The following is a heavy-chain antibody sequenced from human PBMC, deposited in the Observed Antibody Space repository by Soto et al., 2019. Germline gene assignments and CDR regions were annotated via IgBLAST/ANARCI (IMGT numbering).Heavy chain of an antibody. V-gene: IGHV4-59*08. CDR1: GGSISSYY. CDR3: ASTITEGGPRQGGPYYYYYYMDV. D-gene: IGHD5-12*01. J-gene: IGHJ6*03. Sequence: SETLSLTCTVSGGSISSYYWSWIRQPPGKGLEWIGYIYYSGSTNYNPSLKSRVTISVDTSKNQFSLKLSSVTAADTAVYYCASTITEGGPRQGGPYYYYYYMDVWGKGTTVTVSS. CDR2: IYYSGST.